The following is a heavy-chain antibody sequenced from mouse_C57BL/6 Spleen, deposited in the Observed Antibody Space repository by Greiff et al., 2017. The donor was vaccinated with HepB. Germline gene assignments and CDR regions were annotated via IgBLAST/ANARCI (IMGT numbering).Heavy chain of an antibody. CDR1: GYSITSGYY. CDR3: ARVGAMDY. CDR2: ISYDGSN. Sequence: VQLQQSGPGLVKPSQSLSLTCSVTGYSITSGYYWNWIRQFPGNKLEWMGYISYDGSNNYNPSLKNRISITRDTSKNQVFLKLNSVTTEDTATYYCARVGAMDYWGQGTSVTVSS. J-gene: IGHJ4*01. V-gene: IGHV3-6*01.